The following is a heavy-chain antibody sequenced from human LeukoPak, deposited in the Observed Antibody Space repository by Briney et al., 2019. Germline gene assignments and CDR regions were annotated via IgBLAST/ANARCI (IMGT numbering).Heavy chain of an antibody. CDR2: ISYDGSNK. CDR3: ARGPPYGSRSDYFDY. CDR1: GFTFSSYA. V-gene: IGHV3-30-3*01. J-gene: IGHJ4*02. D-gene: IGHD3-10*01. Sequence: GGSLRLSCAASGFTFSSYAMHWVRQAPGKGLEWVAVISYDGSNKYYADSVKGRFTISRDNAKNSLYLHTNSLRVEDTAVYYCARGPPYGSRSDYFDYWGQGTLVTVSS.